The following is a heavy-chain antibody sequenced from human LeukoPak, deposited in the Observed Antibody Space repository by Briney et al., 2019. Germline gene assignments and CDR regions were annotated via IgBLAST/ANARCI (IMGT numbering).Heavy chain of an antibody. CDR1: GGSINGYY. CDR3: ASPVVDTSNYYFDY. D-gene: IGHD5-18*01. Sequence: SETLSLTCTVSGGSINGYYWSWIRQPPGKGLEWIGYIYYSGSTYYNPSLKSRVTISVDTSKNQFSLKLSSVTAADTAVYYCASPVVDTSNYYFDYWGQGILVTVSS. V-gene: IGHV4-59*04. CDR2: IYYSGST. J-gene: IGHJ4*02.